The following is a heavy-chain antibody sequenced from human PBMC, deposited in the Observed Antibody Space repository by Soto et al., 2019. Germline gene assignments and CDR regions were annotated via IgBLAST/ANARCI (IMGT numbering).Heavy chain of an antibody. CDR3: ARGRPWELYDY. CDR2: IYYSGNT. CDR1: GGSVNTYY. Sequence: SETLSLTCTVSGGSVNTYYWSWIRQPPGKGLEWIGYIYYSGNTNYNPSLKSRVTISVDTSKNQFSLKLSSMTAADTAVYFCARGRPWELYDYWGQGTLVTVS. V-gene: IGHV4-59*02. J-gene: IGHJ4*02. D-gene: IGHD1-26*01.